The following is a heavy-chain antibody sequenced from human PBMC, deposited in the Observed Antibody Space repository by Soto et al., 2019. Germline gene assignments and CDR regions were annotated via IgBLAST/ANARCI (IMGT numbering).Heavy chain of an antibody. CDR1: GGSISSGDYY. J-gene: IGHJ4*02. Sequence: TLCLTGTVSGGSISSGDYYWSWIRQPPGKGLEWIGYIYYSGSTYYNPSLKSRVTISVDTSKNQFSLKLSSVTAADTAVYYCARGTMIVVAIDYWGQGTLVTVSS. CDR3: ARGTMIVVAIDY. CDR2: IYYSGST. V-gene: IGHV4-30-4*01. D-gene: IGHD3-22*01.